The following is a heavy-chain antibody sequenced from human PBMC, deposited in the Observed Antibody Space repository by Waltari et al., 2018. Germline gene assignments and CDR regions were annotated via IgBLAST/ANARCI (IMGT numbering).Heavy chain of an antibody. J-gene: IGHJ4*02. V-gene: IGHV1-69*08. CDR1: GGTFSSYA. D-gene: IGHD3-16*02. CDR3: AREADYDYIWGSYPVSAPFDY. Sequence: QVQLVQSGAEVKKPGSSVQVSCKASGGTFSSYAISWVRQAPGQGLEWMGRIIPIFGTANYAQKFQGRVTITADKSTSTAYMELSSLRSEDTAVYYCAREADYDYIWGSYPVSAPFDYWGQGTLVTVSS. CDR2: IIPIFGTA.